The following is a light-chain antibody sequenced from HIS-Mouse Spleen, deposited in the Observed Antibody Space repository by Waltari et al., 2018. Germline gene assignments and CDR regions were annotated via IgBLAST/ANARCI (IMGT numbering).Light chain of an antibody. V-gene: IGLV2-14*03. CDR1: SRDAGGYNY. CDR2: DVS. J-gene: IGLJ2*01. Sequence: QSALTQPASVSGSPGQSITISCTGTSRDAGGYNYVSWYQQHPGKAPKLMIYDVSNRPSGVSNRFSGSKSGNTASLTISGLQAEDEADYYCSSYTSSSTEVFGGGTKLTVL. CDR3: SSYTSSSTEV.